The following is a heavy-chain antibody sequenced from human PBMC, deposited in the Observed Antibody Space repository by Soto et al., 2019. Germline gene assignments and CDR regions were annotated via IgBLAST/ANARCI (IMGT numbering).Heavy chain of an antibody. V-gene: IGHV3-30*03. CDR3: AMEFQLEWEPHAFDI. CDR1: GFTFSSYG. J-gene: IGHJ3*02. Sequence: QVQLVESGGGVVQPGRSLRLSCAASGFTFSSYGMHWVRQAPGKGLEWVAVISYDGSNKYYADSVKGRFTISRDNSKNTLYLQMNSLRAEDTAVYYCAMEFQLEWEPHAFDIWAQGPMVTVSS. D-gene: IGHD1-26*01. CDR2: ISYDGSNK.